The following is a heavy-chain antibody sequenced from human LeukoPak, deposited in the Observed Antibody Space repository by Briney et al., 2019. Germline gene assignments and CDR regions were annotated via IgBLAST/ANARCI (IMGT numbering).Heavy chain of an antibody. CDR1: GFTFSYYG. J-gene: IGHJ4*02. D-gene: IGHD3-3*01. CDR2: FGHNGDIT. CDR3: AKQAGWGAYFSFLPFDF. V-gene: IGHV3-23*01. Sequence: GGSLRLSCAASGFTFSYYGLSWVRQAPGKGLEWVSGFGHNGDITYSDSVKGRFTISRDNSKNTLFLQMNSLRADDTAVYFCAKQAGWGAYFSFLPFDFWGRGTLVTVSS.